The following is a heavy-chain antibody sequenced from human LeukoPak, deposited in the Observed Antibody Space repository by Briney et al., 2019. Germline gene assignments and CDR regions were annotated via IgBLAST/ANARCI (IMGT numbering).Heavy chain of an antibody. CDR3: ARHAIAGNRNQDAFDI. Sequence: PGESLKISCKGSGYIFKSYWIGWVRQMPGTGLEWMGIIYPGDSETRYSPSFKGQVTLSADKSIDTAYLQWDSLRASDTAMYYCARHAIAGNRNQDAFDIRGQGTMVTVS. CDR2: IYPGDSET. J-gene: IGHJ3*02. D-gene: IGHD1-14*01. V-gene: IGHV5-51*01. CDR1: GYIFKSYW.